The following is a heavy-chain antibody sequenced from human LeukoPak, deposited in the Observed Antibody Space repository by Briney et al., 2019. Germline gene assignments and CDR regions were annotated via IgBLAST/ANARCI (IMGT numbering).Heavy chain of an antibody. Sequence: GGSLRLSCAASGFTFSDYWMHWVRQAPGKGLVWVSRISSDGSSTSYADSVKGRFTISRDNAKNTLYLQMNSLRAEDTAVYYCARAAYDLLDYWGQGTLVTVSS. V-gene: IGHV3-74*01. CDR3: ARAAYDLLDY. CDR1: GFTFSDYW. D-gene: IGHD3-16*01. J-gene: IGHJ4*02. CDR2: ISSDGSST.